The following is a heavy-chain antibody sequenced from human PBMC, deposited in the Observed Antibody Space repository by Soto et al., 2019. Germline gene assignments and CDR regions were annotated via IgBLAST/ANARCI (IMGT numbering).Heavy chain of an antibody. CDR1: GGSFTSNNW. V-gene: IGHV4-4*02. Sequence: SETLSLTCAVSGGSFTSNNWWTWVRQPPGQGLEWIGEIYRTGSTNYNPSLKSRATISLDKSENQFSLKVTSLTAADTAVYYCASRDPGTSVDYWGQGTLVTVSS. D-gene: IGHD1-7*01. CDR3: ASRDPGTSVDY. J-gene: IGHJ4*02. CDR2: IYRTGST.